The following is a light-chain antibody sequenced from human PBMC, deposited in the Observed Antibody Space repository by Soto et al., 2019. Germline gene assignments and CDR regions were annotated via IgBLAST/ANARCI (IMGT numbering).Light chain of an antibody. V-gene: IGKV3-11*01. J-gene: IGKJ4*01. CDR3: QQRSSWPLT. CDR2: DAS. Sequence: EIVLTQSPATLSLSPGERATLSCRASQSVSSSLAWYQQKPAQTPRLLIYDASNRATGIPARFSGSGSGTDFTLTVSSLEPEDFAVYYCQQRSSWPLTFGGGTKVEIK. CDR1: QSVSSS.